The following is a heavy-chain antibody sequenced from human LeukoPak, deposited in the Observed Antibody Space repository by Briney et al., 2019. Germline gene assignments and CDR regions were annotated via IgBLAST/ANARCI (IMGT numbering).Heavy chain of an antibody. V-gene: IGHV1-2*06. J-gene: IGHJ4*02. D-gene: IGHD3-22*01. CDR3: ARDTYYYYDSSGYLVFDY. CDR2: INPNSDGT. CDR1: GYTFTGYY. Sequence: ASVKVSCKASGYTFTGYYMHWVRQAPGQGLEWMGRINPNSDGTNYAQKLQGRVTMTRDTSISTAYMELSRLRSDDTAVYYCARDTYYYYDSSGYLVFDYWGQGTLVTVSS.